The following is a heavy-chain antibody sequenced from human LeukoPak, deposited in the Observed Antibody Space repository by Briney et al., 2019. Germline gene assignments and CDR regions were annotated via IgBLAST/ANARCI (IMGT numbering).Heavy chain of an antibody. D-gene: IGHD3-3*01. CDR2: IYYSGST. J-gene: IGHJ4*02. Sequence: PSETLSLTCTVSGGSISSYYWSWIRQPPGKGLEWIGYIYYSGSTNYNPSLKSRVTISVDTSKNQFSLKLSSVTAADTAVYYCAREGIFGNYFDYWGQGTLVTVSS. CDR1: GGSISSYY. V-gene: IGHV4-59*01. CDR3: AREGIFGNYFDY.